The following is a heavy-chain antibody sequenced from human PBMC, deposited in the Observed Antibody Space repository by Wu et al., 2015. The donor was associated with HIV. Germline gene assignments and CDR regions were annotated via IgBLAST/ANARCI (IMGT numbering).Heavy chain of an antibody. CDR1: GCLFTHYG. D-gene: IGHD2-8*01. J-gene: IGHJ4*02. CDR2: VSAWDGRT. CDR3: ARGGHCTQGVCYHLEY. Sequence: QVQLVQSGDEVKKPGASVKVSCKASGCLFTHYGVTWVRLAPGQRLEWVGWVSAWDGRTNYAQNLQGRVAMTTDSSTSTAYMELKSLTSDDTAVYFCARGGHCTQGVCYHLEYWGQGTLVTVSS. V-gene: IGHV1-18*01.